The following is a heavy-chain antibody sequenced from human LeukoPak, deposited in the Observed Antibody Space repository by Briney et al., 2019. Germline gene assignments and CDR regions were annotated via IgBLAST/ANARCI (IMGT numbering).Heavy chain of an antibody. V-gene: IGHV3-53*01. CDR3: ARDSSSFPNYFDL. CDR2: IYSAGDT. D-gene: IGHD2/OR15-2a*01. Sequence: PGGSLRLSCAASGFTVGDTYMSWVRQAPGKGLEWVSLIYSAGDTFYSDSVRGRFTISRDNSKNTLYLQMNSLRAEDTAFYYCARDSSSFPNYFDLWGQGTLVTVSS. CDR1: GFTVGDTY. J-gene: IGHJ4*02.